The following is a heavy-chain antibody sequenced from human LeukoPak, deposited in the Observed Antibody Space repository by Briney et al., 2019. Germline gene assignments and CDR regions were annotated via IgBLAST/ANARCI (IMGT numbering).Heavy chain of an antibody. CDR2: IYPGDSRT. CDR1: GYIFSTYW. V-gene: IGHV5-51*01. J-gene: IGHJ6*02. CDR3: ARIGGSSSPYYYYYGMDV. Sequence: GESLQISCQGSGYIFSTYWIGWVRQLPGKGLEWMAVIYPGDSRTRYNPSFQGQVTISVDKTISTAYLQWSSLKASDTAMYYCARIGGSSSPYYYYYGMDVWGQGTTVTVSS. D-gene: IGHD6-13*01.